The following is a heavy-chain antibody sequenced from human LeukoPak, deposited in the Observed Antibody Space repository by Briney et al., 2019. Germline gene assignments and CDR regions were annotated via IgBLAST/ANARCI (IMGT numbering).Heavy chain of an antibody. V-gene: IGHV1-69*05. J-gene: IGHJ3*02. D-gene: IGHD5-18*01. Sequence: SVKVSCKASGGTFSSYAISWVRQAPGQGLEWMGGIIPIFGTANYAQKFQGRVTITTDESTSTAYMELSSLRSEDTAVYYCARGTGYRRGRAFDIWGQGTMVTVSS. CDR2: IIPIFGTA. CDR3: ARGTGYRRGRAFDI. CDR1: GGTFSSYA.